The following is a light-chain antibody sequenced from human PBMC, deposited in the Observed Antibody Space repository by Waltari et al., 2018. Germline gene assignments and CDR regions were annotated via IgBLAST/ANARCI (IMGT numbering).Light chain of an antibody. J-gene: IGLJ3*02. Sequence: QLALTQSPSASASLGASVKLTCTLNSGHSSNVVAWLQQQPEKGPRYLMKVNSDGSHSKGDDIPDRFSGSGSGAERYLTISSLQSEDEADYYCQTGGHGTWVFGGGTKLT. CDR3: QTGGHGTWV. CDR1: SGHSSNV. CDR2: VNSDGSH. V-gene: IGLV4-69*02.